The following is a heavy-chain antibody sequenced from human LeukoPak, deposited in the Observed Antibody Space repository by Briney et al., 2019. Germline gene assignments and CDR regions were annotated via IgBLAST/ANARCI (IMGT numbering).Heavy chain of an antibody. V-gene: IGHV4-59*10. CDR1: GGSFSGYY. CDR3: ARGGEDYDFWSGYYYSNSPYYYGMDV. Sequence: SETLSLTCAVYGGSFSGYYWSWIRQPAGKGLEWIGRIYTSGSTNYNPSLKSRVTMSVDTSKNQFSLKLSSVTAAGTAVYYCARGGEDYDFWSGYYYSNSPYYYGMDVWGQGTTVTVSS. CDR2: IYTSGST. J-gene: IGHJ6*02. D-gene: IGHD3-3*01.